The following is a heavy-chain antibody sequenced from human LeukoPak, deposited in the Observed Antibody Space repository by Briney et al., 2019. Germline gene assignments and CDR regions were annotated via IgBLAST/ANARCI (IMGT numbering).Heavy chain of an antibody. V-gene: IGHV4-59*01. CDR1: GGSISSYY. Sequence: PSETLSLTCTVSGGSISSYYWSWIRQPPGKGLEWIGYIYYSGSTNYNPSPKSRVTISVDTSKNQFSLKLSSVTAADTAVYYCALATITAYYFDYWGQGTLVTVSS. CDR3: ALATITAYYFDY. J-gene: IGHJ4*02. CDR2: IYYSGST. D-gene: IGHD1-14*01.